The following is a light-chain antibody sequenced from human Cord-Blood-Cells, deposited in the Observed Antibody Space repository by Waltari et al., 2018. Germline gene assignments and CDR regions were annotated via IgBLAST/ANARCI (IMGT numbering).Light chain of an antibody. CDR1: QGISTY. CDR2: AAS. CDR3: QKYNSAPPYT. Sequence: DIQMTQSPSSLSASVGDRVTITCRASQGISTYLAWYQQRPGKVPKLLVYAASTLQSGVPARCSGSRSGTASTLTISSLQPEYVATYYCQKYNSAPPYTFGQGTKLEIK. V-gene: IGKV1-27*01. J-gene: IGKJ2*01.